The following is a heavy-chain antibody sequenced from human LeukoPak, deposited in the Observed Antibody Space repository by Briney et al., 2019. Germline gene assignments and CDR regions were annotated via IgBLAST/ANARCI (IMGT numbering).Heavy chain of an antibody. CDR1: GGSISSYY. CDR3: ARHGSIVVVPAATDFDY. CDR2: INHSGST. J-gene: IGHJ4*02. Sequence: PSETLSLTCTVSGGSISSYYWSWIRQPPGKGLEWIGEINHSGSTNYNPSLKSRVTISVDTSKNQFSLKLSSVTAADTAVYYCARHGSIVVVPAATDFDYWGQGTLVTVSS. D-gene: IGHD2-2*01. V-gene: IGHV4-34*01.